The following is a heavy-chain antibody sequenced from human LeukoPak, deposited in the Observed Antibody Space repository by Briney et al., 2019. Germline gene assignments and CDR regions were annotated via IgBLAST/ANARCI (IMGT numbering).Heavy chain of an antibody. CDR2: IWPSDSHT. CDR3: GRIGRTTATNYFDP. Sequence: GESLKISCKGSGYSFTNFWIAWVRQMPDKGLEWVGVIWPSDSHTRYSPSFEGQVTISVVRSTNTAYLQWNRLKASDTAIYYCGRIGRTTATNYFDPWGQGTLVTVSS. D-gene: IGHD1-1*01. J-gene: IGHJ5*02. CDR1: GYSFTNFW. V-gene: IGHV5-51*01.